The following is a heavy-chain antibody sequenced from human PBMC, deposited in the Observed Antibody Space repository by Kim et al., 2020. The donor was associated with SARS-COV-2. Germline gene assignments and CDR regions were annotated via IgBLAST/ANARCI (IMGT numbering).Heavy chain of an antibody. J-gene: IGHJ4*02. CDR2: ISSSSSTI. D-gene: IGHD6-13*01. CDR1: GFTFSSYS. V-gene: IGHV3-48*04. CDR3: ARDFLRYSSSWEERGDDY. Sequence: GGSLRLSCAASGFTFSSYSMNWVRQAPGKGLEWVSYISSSSSTIYYADSVKGRFTISRDNAKNSLYLQMNSLRAEDTAVYYCARDFLRYSSSWEERGDDYWGQGTLVTVSS.